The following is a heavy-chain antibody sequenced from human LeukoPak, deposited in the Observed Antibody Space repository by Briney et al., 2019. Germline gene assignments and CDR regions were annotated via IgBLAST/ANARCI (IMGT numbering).Heavy chain of an antibody. Sequence: PSETLSLTCSVSSGSVSSYYWGWIRQPPGKGLQWIGCIYYSGSTYYKPSLKSRVTISVDTSKNHFSLKLTSVTAADTAVYYCGRRSRSTWNYRRGDYWCQGTLVTVSS. CDR3: GRRSRSTWNYRRGDY. V-gene: IGHV4-39*01. J-gene: IGHJ4*02. CDR2: IYYSGST. CDR1: SGSVSSYY. D-gene: IGHD1-7*01.